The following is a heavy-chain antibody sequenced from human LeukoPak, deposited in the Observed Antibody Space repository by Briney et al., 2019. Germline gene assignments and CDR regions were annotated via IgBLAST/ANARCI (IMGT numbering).Heavy chain of an antibody. V-gene: IGHV4-31*03. J-gene: IGHJ6*03. D-gene: IGHD6-6*01. CDR2: IYYSGST. Sequence: SQTLSLTCTVSGGSISSGGYYWSWIRQHPGKGLEWIGYIYYSGSTYYNPSLKSRVTISVDTSKNQFSLKLSSVTAADTAVYYCARVLAEYSSSSYPYYYYYMDVWGKGTTVTVSS. CDR1: GGSISSGGYY. CDR3: ARVLAEYSSSSYPYYYYYMDV.